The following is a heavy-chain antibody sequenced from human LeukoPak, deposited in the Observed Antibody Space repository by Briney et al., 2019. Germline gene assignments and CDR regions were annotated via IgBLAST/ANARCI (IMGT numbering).Heavy chain of an antibody. Sequence: PSETLSLTCTVSGGSFSSSSYSWGWIRQHPGKGLEWIGYIYYSGSTYYNPSLKSRVTISVGTSKNQFSLKLSSVTAADTAVYYCARDRVVRGVIESWFDPWGQGTLVTVSS. CDR3: ARDRVVRGVIESWFDP. CDR2: IYYSGST. D-gene: IGHD3-10*01. J-gene: IGHJ5*02. CDR1: GGSFSSSSYS. V-gene: IGHV4-31*03.